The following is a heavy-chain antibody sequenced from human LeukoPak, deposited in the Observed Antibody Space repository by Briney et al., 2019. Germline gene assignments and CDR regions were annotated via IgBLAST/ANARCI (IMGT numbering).Heavy chain of an antibody. Sequence: PGGSLRLSCAASGFTFSSYSMNWVRQAPGKGLEWVSSISSSSYIYYADSVKGRFTISRDNAKNSLYLQMNSLRAEDTAVYYCARGFTQSYAFDIWGQGTMVTVSS. CDR1: GFTFSSYS. J-gene: IGHJ3*02. CDR2: ISSSSYI. D-gene: IGHD3-16*01. V-gene: IGHV3-21*01. CDR3: ARGFTQSYAFDI.